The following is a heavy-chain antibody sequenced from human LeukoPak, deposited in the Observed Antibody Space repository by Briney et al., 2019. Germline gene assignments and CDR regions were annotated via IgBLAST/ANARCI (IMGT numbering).Heavy chain of an antibody. CDR3: AKGNSGNYGGNSVFDY. CDR1: GFTFDDYA. V-gene: IGHV3-9*03. D-gene: IGHD4-23*01. CDR2: ISWNSGSI. Sequence: GGSLRLSCAASGFTFDDYAMHWVRQAPGKGLEWVSGISWNSGSIGYADSVKGRFSISRDNANNSLSLQMNSLRAEDMALYYCAKGNSGNYGGNSVFDYWGQGTLVTVSS. J-gene: IGHJ4*02.